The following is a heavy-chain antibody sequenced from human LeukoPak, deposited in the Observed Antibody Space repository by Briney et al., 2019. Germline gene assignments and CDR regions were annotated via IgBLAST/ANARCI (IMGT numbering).Heavy chain of an antibody. CDR1: GGSFSGYY. CDR2: IYYSGST. CDR3: ARYPSVAYCGGDCPAGAFDI. J-gene: IGHJ3*02. Sequence: SETLSLTCAVYGGSFSGYYWSWIRQHPGKGLEWIGYIYYSGSTYYNPSLKSRVTISVDTSKNQFSLKLSSVTAADTAVYYCARYPSVAYCGGDCPAGAFDIWGQGTMVTVSS. D-gene: IGHD2-21*02. V-gene: IGHV4-31*11.